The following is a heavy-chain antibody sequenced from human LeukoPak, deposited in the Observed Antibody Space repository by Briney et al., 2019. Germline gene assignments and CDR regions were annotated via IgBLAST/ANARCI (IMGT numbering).Heavy chain of an antibody. CDR3: ARTRYYYNSRSYGAPYYFDY. D-gene: IGHD3-10*01. CDR2: IYHSGST. V-gene: IGHV4-38-2*02. Sequence: PSETLSLTCTVSGYSISSGYYWGWIRQPPGKGLEWIGSIYHSGSTYYNPSLKSRVTISVDTSKNQFSLKLSSVTAADTAVYYCARTRYYYNSRSYGAPYYFDYWGQGTLVTVSS. CDR1: GYSISSGYY. J-gene: IGHJ4*02.